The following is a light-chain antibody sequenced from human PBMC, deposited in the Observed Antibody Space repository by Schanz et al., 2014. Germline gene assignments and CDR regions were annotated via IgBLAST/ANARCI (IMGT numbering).Light chain of an antibody. J-gene: IGLJ2*01. CDR2: EVR. CDR3: QSYDSTLRRV. Sequence: QSALTQPPSASGSPGQSVTISCTGTSSDVGGYNYVSWYQQHPGKAPKLMIYEVRKRPSGVPDRFSGSKSGTSASLAITGLQGEDEADYYCQSYDSTLRRVFGGGTKLTVL. V-gene: IGLV2-8*01. CDR1: SSDVGGYNY.